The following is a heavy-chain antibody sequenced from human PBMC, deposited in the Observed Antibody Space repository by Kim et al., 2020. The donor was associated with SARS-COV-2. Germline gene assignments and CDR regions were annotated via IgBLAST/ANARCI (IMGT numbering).Heavy chain of an antibody. V-gene: IGHV3-30*03. J-gene: IGHJ4*02. CDR3: ARRDFWSSYPFDH. Sequence: HYEDPENGRFTISRDNYKNTVFLQRPDLTPEDTAVYYCARRDFWSSYPFDHWGQGTRVTVSS. D-gene: IGHD3-3*01.